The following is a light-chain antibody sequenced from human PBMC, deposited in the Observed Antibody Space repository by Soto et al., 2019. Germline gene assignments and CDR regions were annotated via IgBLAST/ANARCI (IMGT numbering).Light chain of an antibody. CDR1: QRFGSSN. V-gene: IGKV3-20*01. CDR3: QQYGNSPWT. Sequence: EIELTQSPGTLSLSPGERGTLSCRASQRFGSSNLAWYQQKPGQAPRLLIYSTSSRATGIPDRFSGSGSGTDFTLTISRLEPEDFAVYYCQQYGNSPWTFGQGTKVEIK. CDR2: STS. J-gene: IGKJ1*01.